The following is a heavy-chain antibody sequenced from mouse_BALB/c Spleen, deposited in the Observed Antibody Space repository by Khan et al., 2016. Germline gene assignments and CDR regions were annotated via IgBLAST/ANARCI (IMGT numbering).Heavy chain of an antibody. V-gene: IGHV1-87*01. J-gene: IGHJ3*01. CDR3: ARGIPPPY. CDR2: IYPGDGDT. Sequence: QVQLQQSGAELARPGASVKLSCKASGYTFTSYWMQWVKQRPGQGLDWIGTIYPGDGDTRNTQKFKGKATLTADKSSSTAYMQLSSLASEDSAVYYCARGIPPPYWGQGTLVTVSA. CDR1: GYTFTSYW.